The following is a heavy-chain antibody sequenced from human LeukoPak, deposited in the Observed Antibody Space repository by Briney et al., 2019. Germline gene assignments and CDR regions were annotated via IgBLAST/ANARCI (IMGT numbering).Heavy chain of an antibody. CDR1: GGSINSYH. V-gene: IGHV4-59*01. D-gene: IGHD4-23*01. CDR3: ARVFYGGSLGFDY. Sequence: SETLSLTCTVSGGSINSYHWSWIRQPPGKGLEWIGYVYYTGSTDHNPSLKSRVTMSVDTSKNQFSLNLTSVTAADTAIYYCARVFYGGSLGFDYWGQGILVTVSS. CDR2: VYYTGST. J-gene: IGHJ4*02.